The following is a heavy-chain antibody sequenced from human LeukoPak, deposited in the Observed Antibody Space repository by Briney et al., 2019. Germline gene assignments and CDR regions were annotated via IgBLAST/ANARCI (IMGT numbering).Heavy chain of an antibody. D-gene: IGHD6-13*01. CDR3: AKAGYTTSWDFDY. CDR2: ISGSGGST. V-gene: IGHV3-23*01. J-gene: IGHJ4*02. Sequence: GGSLRLSCAASGFTFSSYAMSWVRQAPGKGLEWVLSISGSGGSTYYADSVKGRFTISRDNSKNTLYLQMNSLRAEDTAVYHCAKAGYTTSWDFDYWGQGTLVTVSS. CDR1: GFTFSSYA.